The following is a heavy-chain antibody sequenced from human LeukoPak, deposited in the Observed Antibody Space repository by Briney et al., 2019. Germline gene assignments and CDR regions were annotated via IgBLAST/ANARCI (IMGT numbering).Heavy chain of an antibody. V-gene: IGHV4-61*01. CDR2: IYYSGST. Sequence: SETLSLTCTVSGSSMSSDYYWGWIRQPPGKGLEWIGYIYYSGSTNYNPSPKSRVTISVDTSKNQFSLKLSSVTAADTAVYYCARTTEAHSWRTRYYDYYMDVWGKGTTVTVSS. CDR3: ARTTEAHSWRTRYYDYYMDV. D-gene: IGHD6-13*01. J-gene: IGHJ6*03. CDR1: GSSMSSDYY.